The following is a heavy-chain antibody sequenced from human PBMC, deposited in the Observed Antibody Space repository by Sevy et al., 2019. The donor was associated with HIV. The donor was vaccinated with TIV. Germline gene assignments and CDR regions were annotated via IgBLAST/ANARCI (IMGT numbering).Heavy chain of an antibody. CDR2: IFYSGST. Sequence: SETLSLTCTVSGGSINSGDYYWNWIRQPPGKGLEWIGYIFYSGSTYYNPSLKSRVAISLDKSKNQFSVKLTSVKGADTAVYYCVRSIAVAGTFAFDNWGQGALVTVSS. CDR3: VRSIAVAGTFAFDN. D-gene: IGHD6-19*01. J-gene: IGHJ4*02. CDR1: GGSINSGDYY. V-gene: IGHV4-30-4*01.